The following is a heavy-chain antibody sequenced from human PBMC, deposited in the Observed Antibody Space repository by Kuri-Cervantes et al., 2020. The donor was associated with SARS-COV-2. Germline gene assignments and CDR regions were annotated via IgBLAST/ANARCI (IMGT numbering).Heavy chain of an antibody. CDR2: IWYDGSNK. V-gene: IGHV3-33*01. D-gene: IGHD3-16*01. CDR3: AGGAANYYMDV. CDR1: GFTFSSYG. Sequence: GGSLRLSCAASGFTFSSYGMHWVRQAPGKGLEWVAVIWYDGSNKYYVDSVKGRFTISRDNSKNTLYLQMNILRVEDTAIYYCAGGAANYYMDVWGTGTTVTVSS. J-gene: IGHJ6*03.